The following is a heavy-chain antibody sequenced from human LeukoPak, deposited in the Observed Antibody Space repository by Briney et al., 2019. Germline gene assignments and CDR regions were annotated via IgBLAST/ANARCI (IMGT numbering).Heavy chain of an antibody. V-gene: IGHV3-49*03. Sequence: GRSLRLSCTASGFSFGDYAMSWFRQAPGRGLEWVTFIRSKVYGGTTEYAASVKGGFTISRDDSKSIAYLQMNSLKTEDTAVYYCTTYYYESSGYYGDYWGQGTLVTVSS. CDR1: GFSFGDYA. D-gene: IGHD3-22*01. CDR2: IRSKVYGGTT. J-gene: IGHJ4*02. CDR3: TTYYYESSGYYGDY.